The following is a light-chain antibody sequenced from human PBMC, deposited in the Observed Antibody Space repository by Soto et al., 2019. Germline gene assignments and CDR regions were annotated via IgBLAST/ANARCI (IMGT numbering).Light chain of an antibody. V-gene: IGKV3-15*01. J-gene: IGKJ5*01. CDR3: QQYNSWPPIT. CDR1: ESVSRN. CDR2: DAS. Sequence: EIVMTQPPATLSVSPGERATLSCSASESVSRNLAWYQQKPGQAPRLLIYDASTRATGIPDRFSGGGSGTEFTLTISSLQSKDFVVYYCQQYNSWPPITFGQGTRLEI.